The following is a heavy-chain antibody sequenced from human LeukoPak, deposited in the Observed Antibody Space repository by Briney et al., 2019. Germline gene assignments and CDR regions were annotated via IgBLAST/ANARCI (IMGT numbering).Heavy chain of an antibody. Sequence: PSETLSLTCTVSGGSISSYYWSWIRQPPGKGLEWIGYIYYSGRTNYNPSLKSRVTISVDTSKNQFSLKLSSVPAADTAVYYCAREDYYDSSGYYWGAFDIWGQGTMVTVSS. J-gene: IGHJ3*02. CDR2: IYYSGRT. CDR1: GGSISSYY. D-gene: IGHD3-22*01. CDR3: AREDYYDSSGYYWGAFDI. V-gene: IGHV4-59*01.